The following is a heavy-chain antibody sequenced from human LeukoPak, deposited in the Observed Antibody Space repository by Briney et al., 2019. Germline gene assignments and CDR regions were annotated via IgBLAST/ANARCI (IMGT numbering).Heavy chain of an antibody. J-gene: IGHJ1*01. Sequence: PGGSLRLSCAASGFTFSSYAMTWVRQAPGKGLEWVSGISGSGGSTYYADSVKGRFTISRDNSKNTLYLQMNSLRAEDTAVYYCAKDQGFSEWLLFFQHWGQGTLVTVSS. V-gene: IGHV3-23*01. CDR3: AKDQGFSEWLLFFQH. CDR2: ISGSGGST. CDR1: GFTFSSYA. D-gene: IGHD3-3*01.